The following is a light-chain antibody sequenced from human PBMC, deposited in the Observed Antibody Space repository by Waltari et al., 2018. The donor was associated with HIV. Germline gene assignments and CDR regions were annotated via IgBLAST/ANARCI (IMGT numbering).Light chain of an antibody. CDR1: SSDIGEYNY. J-gene: IGLJ3*02. V-gene: IGLV2-14*01. Sequence: QSALTQPASVSESPGQSITISCTGTSSDIGEYNYVSWFPHHPTKAPNLIIFDVSYRPAGVSKRVSGSKSGNTASLTISGLQAEDEADYYCSSYTTIYTWVFGGGTKLTVL. CDR3: SSYTTIYTWV. CDR2: DVS.